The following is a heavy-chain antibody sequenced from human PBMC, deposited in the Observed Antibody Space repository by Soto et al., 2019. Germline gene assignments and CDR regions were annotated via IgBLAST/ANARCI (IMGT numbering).Heavy chain of an antibody. D-gene: IGHD2-15*01. CDR1: GFTFSSYA. CDR3: AQPGYCSGGSCYP. J-gene: IGHJ5*02. CDR2: ISGSGGST. Sequence: PGGSLRLSCAASGFTFSSYAMSWVRQAPGKGLEWVSAISGSGGSTYYADSVEGRFTISRDNSKNTLYLQMNSLRAEDTAVYYCAQPGYCSGGSCYPWGQGTLVTVSS. V-gene: IGHV3-23*01.